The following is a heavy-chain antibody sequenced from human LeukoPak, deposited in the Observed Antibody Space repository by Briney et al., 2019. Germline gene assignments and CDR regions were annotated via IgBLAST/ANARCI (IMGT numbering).Heavy chain of an antibody. D-gene: IGHD5-12*01. CDR3: ARIVATIPYGMDV. J-gene: IGHJ6*02. V-gene: IGHV4-4*02. CDR2: IYHSGST. Sequence: SETLSLTCAVSGGSISSSNWWSWVRQPPGKGLEWIGEIYHSGSTNYNPSLKSRVTISVDKSKNQFSLKLSSVTAAGTAVYYCARIVATIPYGMDVWGQGTTVTVSS. CDR1: GGSISSSNW.